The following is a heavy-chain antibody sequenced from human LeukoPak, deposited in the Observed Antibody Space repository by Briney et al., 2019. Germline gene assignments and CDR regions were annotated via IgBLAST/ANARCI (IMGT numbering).Heavy chain of an antibody. V-gene: IGHV3-49*04. J-gene: IGHJ6*02. CDR2: IRSKSYRGTA. CDR3: ARGPIWLYYGMDV. D-gene: IGHD3-9*01. Sequence: GGSLRLSCTASGFTFGDHAMSWVRQAPGKGLEWVAFIRSKSYRGTAEYAASVRGRFTISRDDSKSIAYLQMNSLETEDTAVYYCARGPIWLYYGMDVWGQGTTVTVSS. CDR1: GFTFGDHA.